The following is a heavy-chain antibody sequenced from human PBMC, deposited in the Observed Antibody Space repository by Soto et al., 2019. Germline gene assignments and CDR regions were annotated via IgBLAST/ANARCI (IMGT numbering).Heavy chain of an antibody. V-gene: IGHV1-3*01. Sequence: ASVKVSCKASGYTFTSYAMHWVRQAPGQRLEWMGWINAGNGNTKYSQKFQGRVTITRDTSASTAYMELSSLRSEDTAVYYCAVNPNTVIVVFSLDYWGQGTLVTVSS. CDR2: INAGNGNT. J-gene: IGHJ4*02. CDR1: GYTFTSYA. D-gene: IGHD3-22*01. CDR3: AVNPNTVIVVFSLDY.